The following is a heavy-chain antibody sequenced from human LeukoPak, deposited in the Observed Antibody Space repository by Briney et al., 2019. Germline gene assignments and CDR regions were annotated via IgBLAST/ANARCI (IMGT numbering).Heavy chain of an antibody. CDR3: ARRGYSSGWYYFDY. CDR1: GGSISSYY. CDR2: IYYSGST. Sequence: PSETLSLTCTVSGGSISSYYWSWIRQPPGKGLEWIGNIYYSGSTNYNPSLKSRVTISVDTSKNQFSLKLSSVTAADTAVYYCARRGYSSGWYYFDYWGQGTLVTVSS. J-gene: IGHJ4*02. V-gene: IGHV4-59*08. D-gene: IGHD6-19*01.